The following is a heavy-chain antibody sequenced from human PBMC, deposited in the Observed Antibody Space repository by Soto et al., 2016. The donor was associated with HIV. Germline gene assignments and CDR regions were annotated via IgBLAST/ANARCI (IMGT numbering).Heavy chain of an antibody. CDR2: INQSAST. CDR1: GGSFSGYY. J-gene: IGHJ6*02. Sequence: VQLQQWGAGLLKPSETLSLTCAVYGGSFSGYYWSWIRQPPGKGLEWIGEINQSASTNYNPSLKSRVTISVDTSKEQFSLKLNSVTAADTAMYYCARGGYGGPHYYYGMDVWGQGTTVTVSS. CDR3: ARGGYGGPHYYYGMDV. V-gene: IGHV4-34*01. D-gene: IGHD4-17*01.